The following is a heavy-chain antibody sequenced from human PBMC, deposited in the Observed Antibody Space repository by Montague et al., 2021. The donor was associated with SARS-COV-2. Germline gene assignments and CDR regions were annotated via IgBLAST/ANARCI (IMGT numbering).Heavy chain of an antibody. CDR2: TYYRSMWKS. J-gene: IGHJ4*02. D-gene: IGHD6-13*01. Sequence: CAISGDSVSSNSATWNWLRQSPSRGLEWLGRTYYRSMWKSDYARSVKSRIATNPDTSKNQFSLQLSSVTPEDTALYYCVRGIEAAGSYDYWGQGTLVTVSS. V-gene: IGHV6-1*01. CDR1: GDSVSSNSAT. CDR3: VRGIEAAGSYDY.